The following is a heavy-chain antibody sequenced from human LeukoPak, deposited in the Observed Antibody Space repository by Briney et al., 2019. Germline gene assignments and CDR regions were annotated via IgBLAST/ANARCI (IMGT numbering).Heavy chain of an antibody. CDR2: ISWNSGSI. CDR3: AKEGGLGTLAPGRYFDY. CDR1: GFTFDDYA. V-gene: IGHV3-9*01. Sequence: GGSLRLSCAASGFTFDDYAMQWVRQAPGKGLEWVSGISWNSGSIGYADSVKGRFTISRDNAKNSLYLQMNSLRAEDTALYYCAKEGGLGTLAPGRYFDYWGQGTLVTVSS. D-gene: IGHD3-16*01. J-gene: IGHJ4*02.